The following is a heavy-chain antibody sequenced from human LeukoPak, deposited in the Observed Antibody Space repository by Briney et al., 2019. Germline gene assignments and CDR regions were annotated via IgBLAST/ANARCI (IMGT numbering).Heavy chain of an antibody. Sequence: GSSVKVSCNASGGTFSSYAISWVRQAPGQGLEWMGGIIPIFGTANYAQKFQGRVTITTDESTSTAYMELSSLRSEDTAVYYCATSRAGRRDGYNLIYWGQGTLVTVSS. CDR2: IIPIFGTA. CDR3: ATSRAGRRDGYNLIY. D-gene: IGHD5-24*01. V-gene: IGHV1-69*05. J-gene: IGHJ4*02. CDR1: GGTFSSYA.